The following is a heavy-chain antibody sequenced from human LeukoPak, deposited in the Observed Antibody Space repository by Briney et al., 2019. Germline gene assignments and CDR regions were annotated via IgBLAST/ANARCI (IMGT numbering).Heavy chain of an antibody. J-gene: IGHJ6*03. CDR3: ARDHSQYYDFWSGYSKESYYYMDV. V-gene: IGHV3-66*02. CDR1: GFTVSSNY. CDR2: IYSGGST. D-gene: IGHD3-3*01. Sequence: GGSLRLSCAASGFTVSSNYMSWVRQAPGKGLEWVSVIYSGGSTYYADSVNGRFTISRDNSKNTLYLQMNSLRAEDTAVYYCARDHSQYYDFWSGYSKESYYYMDVWGKGTTVTVSS.